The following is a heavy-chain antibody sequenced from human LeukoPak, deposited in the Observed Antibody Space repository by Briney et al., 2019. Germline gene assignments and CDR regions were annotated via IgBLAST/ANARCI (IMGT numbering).Heavy chain of an antibody. Sequence: SETLSLTCTVSGGSISSSSYYWGWIRQPPGKGLEWNGSIYHSGSTYYNPSLKSRVTISVDRSKNQFSLKLSSVTAADTAVYYCAAVDTAMTTGFDYWGQGTLVTVSS. J-gene: IGHJ4*02. CDR1: GGSISSSSYY. D-gene: IGHD5-18*01. CDR3: AAVDTAMTTGFDY. CDR2: IYHSGST. V-gene: IGHV4-39*07.